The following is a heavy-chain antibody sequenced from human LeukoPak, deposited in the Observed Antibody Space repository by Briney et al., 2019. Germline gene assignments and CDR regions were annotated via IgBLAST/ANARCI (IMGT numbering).Heavy chain of an antibody. J-gene: IGHJ6*02. CDR3: ARYSRGSSWPYYYYGMDV. CDR1: GFTFSDYY. V-gene: IGHV3-11*01. Sequence: GGSLRLSCAASGFTFSDYYMSWLRQAAGKGLEWVSYISSSGSTIYYADSVKGRFTISRDNAKNSLYLQMNSLRAEDTAVYYCARYSRGSSWPYYYYGMDVWGQGTTVTVSS. CDR2: ISSSGSTI. D-gene: IGHD6-13*01.